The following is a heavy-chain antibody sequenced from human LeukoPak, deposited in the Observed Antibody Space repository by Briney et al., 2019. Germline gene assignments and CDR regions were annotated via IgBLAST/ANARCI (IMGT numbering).Heavy chain of an antibody. CDR1: GFTFSSYW. J-gene: IGHJ6*02. Sequence: AGGSLRLSCAASGFTFSSYWMHWVRQGPGKGLLWVSRINSDGSSTSYADSVKGRFTISRDNAKNTLYLQMNSLRAEDTAVYYCAQAGYSSGWYNYYYYGMDVWGQGTTVTVSS. CDR2: INSDGSST. D-gene: IGHD6-19*01. V-gene: IGHV3-74*01. CDR3: AQAGYSSGWYNYYYYGMDV.